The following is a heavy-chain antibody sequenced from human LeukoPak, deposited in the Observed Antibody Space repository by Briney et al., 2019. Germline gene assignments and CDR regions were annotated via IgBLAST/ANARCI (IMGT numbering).Heavy chain of an antibody. D-gene: IGHD5-12*01. CDR2: IYCSGST. V-gene: IGHV4-31*01. J-gene: IGHJ5*02. CDR1: GGSISSGGYY. Sequence: SETLSLTCTVSGGSISSGGYYWSWIRQHPGKGLEWIGYIYCSGSTYYNPSLKSPVTISVDTSKNQFSLKLSSVTAADTAVYYCAGGYSGYGKYWFDPWGQGTLVTVSS. CDR3: AGGYSGYGKYWFDP.